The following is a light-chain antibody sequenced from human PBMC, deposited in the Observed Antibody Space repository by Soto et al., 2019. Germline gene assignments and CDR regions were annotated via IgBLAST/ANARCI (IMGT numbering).Light chain of an antibody. J-gene: IGKJ1*01. CDR1: QSISSY. CDR2: AAS. CDR3: QQSYSTPRT. V-gene: IGKV1-39*01. Sequence: IQMTQSPSSLSAAVGDRVTITCRASQSISSYLNWYQQKPGKAPKLLIYAASSLQSGVPSRFSGSGSGTDFTLTISSLQPEDFATYYCQQSYSTPRTFGQGTMVEIK.